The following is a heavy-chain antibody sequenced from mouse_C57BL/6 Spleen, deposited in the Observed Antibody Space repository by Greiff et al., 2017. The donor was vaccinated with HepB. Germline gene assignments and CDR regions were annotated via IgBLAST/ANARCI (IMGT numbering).Heavy chain of an antibody. D-gene: IGHD1-1*01. CDR3: ARSGTRAVVARQTMDY. J-gene: IGHJ4*01. Sequence: VKLQQPGAELVRPGSSVKLSCKASGYTFTSYWMHWVKQRPIQGLEWIGNIDPSDSETHYNQKFKDKATLTVDKSSSTAYMQLSSLTSEDSAVYYCARSGTRAVVARQTMDYWGQGTSVTVSS. CDR1: GYTFTSYW. CDR2: IDPSDSET. V-gene: IGHV1-52*01.